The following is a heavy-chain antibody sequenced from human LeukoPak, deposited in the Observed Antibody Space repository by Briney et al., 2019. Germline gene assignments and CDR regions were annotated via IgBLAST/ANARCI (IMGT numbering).Heavy chain of an antibody. V-gene: IGHV1-18*01. Sequence: ASVKVSCKASGYTFTNYGISWVRQAPGQGLEWMGWINLYNGNTNHAQKLQGRVTMTTDTSTSTAYMELSSLRSEDTAVYYCAVGRDGYNFDYWGQGTLVTVSS. D-gene: IGHD5-24*01. CDR2: INLYNGNT. J-gene: IGHJ4*02. CDR3: AVGRDGYNFDY. CDR1: GYTFTNYG.